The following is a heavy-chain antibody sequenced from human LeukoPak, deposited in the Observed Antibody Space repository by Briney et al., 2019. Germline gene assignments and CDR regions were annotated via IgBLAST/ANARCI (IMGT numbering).Heavy chain of an antibody. CDR3: ARGSHAGREAFDI. CDR2: IYSGGST. J-gene: IGHJ3*02. CDR1: GFTVSSSY. Sequence: PGGSLRLSCAASGFTVSSSYMSWVRQAPGKGLEWVSVIYSGGSTYYADSVKGRFTISRDNSKNTLYLQMNSLRAEDTAVYYCARGSHAGREAFDIWGQGTMVTVSS. V-gene: IGHV3-66*02. D-gene: IGHD2-2*01.